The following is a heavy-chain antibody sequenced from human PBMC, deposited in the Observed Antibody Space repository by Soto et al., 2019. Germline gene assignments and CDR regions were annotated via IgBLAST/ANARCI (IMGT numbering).Heavy chain of an antibody. J-gene: IGHJ5*02. Sequence: EVHLLESAGGLVQPGGSLRISCAASGFIFSDYAMSWVRQAPGKGLEWVSAISGDAHDTYYAASVKGRFTISRDNSKNPLYLQMDGLRVEDTARYYCGKAPPHPFSAWGRGTLVTVSS. CDR2: ISGDAHDT. CDR3: GKAPPHPFSA. D-gene: IGHD3-10*01. CDR1: GFIFSDYA. V-gene: IGHV3-23*01.